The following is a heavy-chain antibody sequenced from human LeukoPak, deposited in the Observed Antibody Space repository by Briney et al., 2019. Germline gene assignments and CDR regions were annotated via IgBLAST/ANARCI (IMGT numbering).Heavy chain of an antibody. V-gene: IGHV3-23*01. CDR2: ISGSGANT. CDR1: GFTFSNYA. D-gene: IGHD3-22*01. CDR3: TRVYDSSGYYYYFDY. J-gene: IGHJ4*02. Sequence: PGASLRLSCAASGFTFSNYAMSWVRQAPGKGLEWVSVISGSGANTYYADSVKGRFTISRDNSKNTLYLQMNSLRAEDTAVYYCTRVYDSSGYYYYFDYWGQGTLVTVSS.